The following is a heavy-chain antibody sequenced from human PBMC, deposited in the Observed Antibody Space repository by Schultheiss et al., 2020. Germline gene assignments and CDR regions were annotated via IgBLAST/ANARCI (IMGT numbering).Heavy chain of an antibody. V-gene: IGHV3-30*03. Sequence: SLQISCAASGFTFSSYGMHWVRQAPGKGLEWVAVISYDGSNKYYADSVKGRFTISRDNSKNTLYLQMNSLRAEDTAVYYCARGEYSSSADQYYYYGMDVWGQGTTVTVSS. CDR3: ARGEYSSSADQYYYYGMDV. J-gene: IGHJ6*02. CDR2: ISYDGSNK. CDR1: GFTFSSYG. D-gene: IGHD6-6*01.